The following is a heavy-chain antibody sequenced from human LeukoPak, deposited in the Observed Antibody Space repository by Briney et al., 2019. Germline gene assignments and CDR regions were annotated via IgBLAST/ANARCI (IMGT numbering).Heavy chain of an antibody. J-gene: IGHJ4*02. CDR1: GDSISRNSHY. V-gene: IGHV4-61*02. D-gene: IGHD4-17*01. Sequence: PSETLSLTCSVSGDSISRNSHYWCCIRQSAGKGLEWIGRLNPSGKIDYNPSLRSRLTMSLDPSENKLSLKLSSVTAADTALYYCARGRPSGDYFDLWGQGALVTVSS. CDR3: ARGRPSGDYFDL. CDR2: LNPSGKI.